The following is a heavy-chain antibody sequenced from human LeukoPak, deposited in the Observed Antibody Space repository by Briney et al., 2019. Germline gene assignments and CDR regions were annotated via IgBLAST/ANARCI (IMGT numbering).Heavy chain of an antibody. J-gene: IGHJ3*02. Sequence: GGSLRLSCAASGFTFSTYSMNWVRQAPGEGLEWVSSISSSSSYMYYADSVKGRFTISRDNADNSLYLQMTTLRAEDTAVYYCARGRYYDSSGGNAFDIWGQGTMITVSS. CDR3: ARGRYYDSSGGNAFDI. V-gene: IGHV3-21*06. D-gene: IGHD3-22*01. CDR2: ISSSSSYM. CDR1: GFTFSTYS.